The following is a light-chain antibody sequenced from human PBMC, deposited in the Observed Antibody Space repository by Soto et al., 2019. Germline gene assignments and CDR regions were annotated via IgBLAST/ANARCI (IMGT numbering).Light chain of an antibody. Sequence: EIVLTQSPATLSLSPGEGATLSCRASQSVGSLLAWYQQKPGQAPRLLIYGASTRAAGLPDRFSGSGSETDFTLTISSLQSEDFAVYYCQQYNKWPITFGQGTRLEIK. V-gene: IGKV3-15*01. CDR1: QSVGSL. CDR3: QQYNKWPIT. CDR2: GAS. J-gene: IGKJ5*01.